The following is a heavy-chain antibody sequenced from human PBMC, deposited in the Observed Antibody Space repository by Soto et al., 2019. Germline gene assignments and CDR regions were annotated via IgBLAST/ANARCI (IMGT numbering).Heavy chain of an antibody. D-gene: IGHD1-26*01. CDR1: GFTFSSYT. V-gene: IGHV3-21*01. J-gene: IGHJ4*02. CDR2: IGHSRTYI. Sequence: EVQLVESGGGLVKPGGSLILSCAASGFTFSSYTFAWVRQAPGEGLVWVSSIGHSRTYIYYADSMKGRFTVSRDNDNNSLFLQMDSLRVEDTAVYYCARVKVGLTGWRHLDHCGQGALVTVSS. CDR3: ARVKVGLTGWRHLDH.